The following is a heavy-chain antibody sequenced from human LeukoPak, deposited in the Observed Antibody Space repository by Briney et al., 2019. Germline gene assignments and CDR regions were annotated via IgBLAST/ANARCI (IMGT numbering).Heavy chain of an antibody. V-gene: IGHV3-48*02. CDR2: ISSSSSTI. CDR1: GFTFSNYN. Sequence: GGSLRLSCAASGFTFSNYNMNWVRQAPGKGLEWVSYISSSSSTIYYADSVKGRFTISRDNAKNSLYLQMNSLRDEDTAVYYCARDLQEPYSGSYSDAFDIWGQGTMVTVSS. D-gene: IGHD1-26*01. CDR3: ARDLQEPYSGSYSDAFDI. J-gene: IGHJ3*02.